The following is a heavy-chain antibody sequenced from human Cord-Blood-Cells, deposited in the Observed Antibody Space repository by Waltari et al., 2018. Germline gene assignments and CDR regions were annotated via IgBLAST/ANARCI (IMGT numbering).Heavy chain of an antibody. CDR2: IWYDGSNK. J-gene: IGHJ4*02. V-gene: IGHV3-33*06. CDR3: AKASYSSSWYFDY. CDR1: GFTFSRYG. Sequence: QVQLVESGGGVVQPGRSLRLSCAASGFTFSRYGMHWVRQAPGKGLEWVAVIWYDGSNKYYADSVKGQFTISRDNSKNTLYLQMNSLRAEDTAVYYCAKASYSSSWYFDYWGQGTLVTVSS. D-gene: IGHD6-13*01.